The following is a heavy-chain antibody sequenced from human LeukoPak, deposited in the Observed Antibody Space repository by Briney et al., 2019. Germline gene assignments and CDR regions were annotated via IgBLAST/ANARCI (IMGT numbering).Heavy chain of an antibody. CDR2: IYYSGST. J-gene: IGHJ4*02. Sequence: SETLCLTCTVSGGSISSYYWSWIRQPPGKGLEWIGYIYYSGSTNYNPSLKSRVTISVDTSKNQFSLKLSSVTAADTAVYYCARGVGRGWWDYWGQGNLVTVSS. CDR1: GGSISSYY. D-gene: IGHD6-19*01. V-gene: IGHV4-59*01. CDR3: ARGVGRGWWDY.